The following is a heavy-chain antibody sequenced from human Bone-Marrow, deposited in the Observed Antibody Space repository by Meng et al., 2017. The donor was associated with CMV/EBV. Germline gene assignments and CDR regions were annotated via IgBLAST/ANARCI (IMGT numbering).Heavy chain of an antibody. CDR1: GFTFSSYA. CDR2: ISGSGGST. V-gene: IGHV3-23*01. D-gene: IGHD3-3*01. J-gene: IGHJ6*01. CDR3: AKDGRITIFGVVIVPYYYYGMDV. Sequence: GESLKISCAASGFTFSSYAMSWVRQAPGKGLEWVSAISGSGGSTYYADSVKGRFTISRDNSKNTLYLQMNSLRAEDTAVYYCAKDGRITIFGVVIVPYYYYGMDVWGQGTTVTGYS.